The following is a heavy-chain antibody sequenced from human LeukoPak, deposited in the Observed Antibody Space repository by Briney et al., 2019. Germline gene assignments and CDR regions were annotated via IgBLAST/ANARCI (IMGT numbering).Heavy chain of an antibody. D-gene: IGHD3-22*01. CDR1: GFTFSSYA. Sequence: PGGSLRLSCTASGFTFSSYAMHWVRQAPGKGLEWVAVISYDGSNKYYADSVKGRFTISRDNSKNTLYLQMNSLRAEDTAVYYCAKNGYDSSSFDYWGQGTLVTVSS. CDR3: AKNGYDSSSFDY. CDR2: ISYDGSNK. V-gene: IGHV3-30-3*02. J-gene: IGHJ4*02.